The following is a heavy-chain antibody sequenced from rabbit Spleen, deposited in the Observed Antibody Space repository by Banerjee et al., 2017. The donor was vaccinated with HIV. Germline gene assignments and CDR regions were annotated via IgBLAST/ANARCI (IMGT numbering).Heavy chain of an antibody. CDR3: ARDLVAVIGWNFSL. CDR2: IYGGTSGTT. CDR1: GFSFSDRDV. V-gene: IGHV1S45*01. J-gene: IGHJ4*01. D-gene: IGHD1-1*01. Sequence: QEQLVESGGGLVQPEGSLTLTCKASGFSFSDRDVMCWVRQPPGKGLEWIGCIYGGTSGTTYYATWAKGRFTVSKTSSTTVTLQATSLTVADTATYFCARDLVAVIGWNFSLWGPGTLVTVS.